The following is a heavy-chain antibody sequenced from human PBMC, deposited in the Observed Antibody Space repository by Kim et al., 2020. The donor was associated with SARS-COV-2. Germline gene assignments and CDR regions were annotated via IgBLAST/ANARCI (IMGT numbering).Heavy chain of an antibody. V-gene: IGHV3-64D*09. CDR1: GFTFSSYG. CDR2: ISSNGGST. J-gene: IGHJ3*01. Sequence: GGSLRLSCSASGFTFSSYGMHWVRQAPGKGLEYVSAISSNGGSTYYADSVKGRFTISRDNSKNTLYLQMSSLRAEDTAVYYCVKGRPGGTAQNAFDLWGQGTMVTVSS. CDR3: VKGRPGGTAQNAFDL. D-gene: IGHD5-18*01.